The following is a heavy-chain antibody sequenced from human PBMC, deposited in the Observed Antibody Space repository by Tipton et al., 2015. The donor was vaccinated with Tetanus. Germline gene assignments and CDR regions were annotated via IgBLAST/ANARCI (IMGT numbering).Heavy chain of an antibody. CDR3: ARESSSSWYPSLDY. D-gene: IGHD6-13*01. J-gene: IGHJ4*02. CDR1: GYTFTSYG. CDR2: ISAYNGNT. Sequence: QLVQSGAEVKKPGASVKVSCKASGYTFTSYGISWVRQAPGQGLERMGWISAYNGNTNYAQKLQGRVTMTPDTSTSTAYMELRSLRSDDTAVYYCARESSSSWYPSLDYWGQGTLVTVSS. V-gene: IGHV1-18*01.